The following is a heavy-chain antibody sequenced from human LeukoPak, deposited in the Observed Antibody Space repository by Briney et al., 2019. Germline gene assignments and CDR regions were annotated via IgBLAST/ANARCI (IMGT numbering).Heavy chain of an antibody. CDR2: IYPGDSET. CDR1: GYTFSTYW. J-gene: IGHJ4*02. V-gene: IGHV5-51*01. D-gene: IGHD2-8*02. CDR3: AKLDRTVYYFDY. Sequence: GESLKISCKGSGYTFSTYWIGWVRQLPGKGLEWMGIIYPGDSETIYSPSFRGQVTISADRSISTTYLQWSSLRASDSAMYYCAKLDRTVYYFDYWGQGTLVTVSS.